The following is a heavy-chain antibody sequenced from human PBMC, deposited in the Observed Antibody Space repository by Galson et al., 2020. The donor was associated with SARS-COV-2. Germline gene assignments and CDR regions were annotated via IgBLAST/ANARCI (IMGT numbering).Heavy chain of an antibody. CDR2: IYSGGST. CDR3: AREADCSSTSYPIDY. D-gene: IGHD2-2*01. V-gene: IGHV3-53*04. CDR1: GFTVSSNY. J-gene: IGHJ4*02. Sequence: TGGSLRLSCAASGFTVSSNYMSWVRQAPGKGLEWVSVIYSGGSTYYADSVKGRFTISRHNSKNTLYLQMNSLRAEDTAVYYCAREADCSSTSYPIDYWGQGTLVTVSS.